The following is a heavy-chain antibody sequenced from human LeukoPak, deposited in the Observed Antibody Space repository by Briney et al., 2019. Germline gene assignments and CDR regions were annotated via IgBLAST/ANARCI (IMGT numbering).Heavy chain of an antibody. D-gene: IGHD4-11*01. CDR2: IYTSGIT. V-gene: IGHV4-4*07. J-gene: IGHJ5*02. CDR3: ARHDSNKSGGGFDP. Sequence: SETLSLTCTVSGGSISSYYWSWIRQPAGKGLEWIGRIYTSGITNYNPSLKSRVTISVDTSKNQFSLKLSSVTAADTAVYYCARHDSNKSGGGFDPWGQGTLVTVSS. CDR1: GGSISSYY.